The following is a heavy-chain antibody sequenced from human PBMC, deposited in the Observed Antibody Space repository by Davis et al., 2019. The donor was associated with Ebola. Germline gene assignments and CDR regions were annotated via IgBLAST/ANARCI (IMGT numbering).Heavy chain of an antibody. V-gene: IGHV4-39*01. J-gene: IGHJ4*02. D-gene: IGHD2-21*02. CDR3: AHGGYCGGDCYSDY. CDR2: IYYSGST. CDR1: GGSISSYY. Sequence: MPSETLSLTCTVSGGSISSYYWGWIRQPPGKGLEWIGSIYYSGSTYYNPSLKSRVTISVDTSKNQFSLKLSSVTAADTAVYYCAHGGYCGGDCYSDYWGQGTLVTVSS.